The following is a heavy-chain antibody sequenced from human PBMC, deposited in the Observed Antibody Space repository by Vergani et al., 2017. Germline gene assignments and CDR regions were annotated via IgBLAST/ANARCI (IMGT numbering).Heavy chain of an antibody. J-gene: IGHJ1*01. Sequence: QVQLLESRGGVVQPGESLRLSCAASGFPFSTYGMHWVRQAPGKGLEWVAFIQKDGIDKFYADSVRGRFTISRDISKNTLFLQMNSLKDEDTAVYYCTTAWGLYYLHGEYFQYWGRGTLVSVSS. D-gene: IGHD3-10*01. V-gene: IGHV3-30*02. CDR1: GFPFSTYG. CDR3: TTAWGLYYLHGEYFQY. CDR2: IQKDGIDK.